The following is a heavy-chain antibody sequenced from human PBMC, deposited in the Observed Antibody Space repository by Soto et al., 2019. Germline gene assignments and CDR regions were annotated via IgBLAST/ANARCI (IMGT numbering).Heavy chain of an antibody. Sequence: GGSLRLSCAASGFTFSSYAMSWVRQAPGKGLEWVSAISGSGGSTYYADSVKGRFTISRDNSKNTLYLQMNSLRAEDTAVYYCAKDYYGSGSYQISNFVYWGQGTLVTVSS. D-gene: IGHD3-10*01. CDR1: GFTFSSYA. CDR3: AKDYYGSGSYQISNFVY. J-gene: IGHJ4*02. V-gene: IGHV3-23*01. CDR2: ISGSGGST.